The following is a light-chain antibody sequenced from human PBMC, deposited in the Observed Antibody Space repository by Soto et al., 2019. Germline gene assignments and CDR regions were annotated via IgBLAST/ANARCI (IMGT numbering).Light chain of an antibody. V-gene: IGKV1-5*03. CDR2: KAS. J-gene: IGKJ1*01. Sequence: DIQMTQSHYTLSASQGDRVTITCRASQSISSWLAWYQQKPGKAPKLLIYKASTLKSGVPSRFSGSGSGTEFTLTISSLQPDDFATYYCQHYTIYSEAFAQGTKVDI. CDR1: QSISSW. CDR3: QHYTIYSEA.